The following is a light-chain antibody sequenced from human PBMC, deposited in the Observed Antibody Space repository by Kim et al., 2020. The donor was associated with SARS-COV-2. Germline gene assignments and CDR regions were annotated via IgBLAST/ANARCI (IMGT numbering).Light chain of an antibody. Sequence: SSDLTQDPAVSVALGQTVRITCQGDSLRSYYASWYQQKPGQAPVLVIYGKNNRPSGIPDRFSGSSSGNTASLTITGAQAEDEADYYCNSRDSSGNHVVFGGGTKVTVL. CDR2: GKN. CDR3: NSRDSSGNHVV. J-gene: IGLJ2*01. CDR1: SLRSYY. V-gene: IGLV3-19*01.